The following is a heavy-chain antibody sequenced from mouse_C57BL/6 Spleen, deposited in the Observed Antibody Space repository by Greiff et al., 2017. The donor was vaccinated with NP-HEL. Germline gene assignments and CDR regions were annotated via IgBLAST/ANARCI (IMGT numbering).Heavy chain of an antibody. CDR3: ARGETGAWFAY. D-gene: IGHD4-1*01. J-gene: IGHJ3*01. CDR1: GYTFTSYW. Sequence: QVQLKQPGAELVRPGSSVKLSCKASGYTFTSYWMHWVKQRPIQGLEWIGNIDPSDSETHYNQKFKDKATLTVDKSSSTAYMQLSSLTSEDSAVYYCARGETGAWFAYWGQGTLVTVSA. V-gene: IGHV1-52*01. CDR2: IDPSDSET.